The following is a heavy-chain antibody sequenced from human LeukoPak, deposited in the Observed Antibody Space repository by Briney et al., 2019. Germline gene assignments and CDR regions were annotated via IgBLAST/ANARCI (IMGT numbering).Heavy chain of an antibody. D-gene: IGHD3-22*01. CDR3: AKDPDYYDSSGPSYFDY. CDR2: ISGSGGST. CDR1: GFTFSSYA. Sequence: PGGSLRLYCAASGFTFSSYAMSWVRQAPGKGLEWVSAISGSGGSTYYADSVKGRFTISRDNSKNTLYLQMNSLRAEDTAVYYCAKDPDYYDSSGPSYFDYWGQGTLVTVSS. V-gene: IGHV3-23*01. J-gene: IGHJ4*02.